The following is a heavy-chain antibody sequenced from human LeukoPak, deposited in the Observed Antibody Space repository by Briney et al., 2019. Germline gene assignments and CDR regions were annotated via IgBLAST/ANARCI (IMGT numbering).Heavy chain of an antibody. CDR2: IYPGDSDT. J-gene: IGHJ3*02. D-gene: IGHD3-22*01. CDR1: GYNFSNYW. CDR3: ARYYYSSSGYSPNAFDI. Sequence: GESLKISCEGSGYNFSNYWIGWVRQMPGKGLEWMGIIYPGDSDTRYSPSFQGQVTISADKSVSTADLQWSSLKASDTAMYYCARYYYSSSGYSPNAFDIWGQGTMVTVSS. V-gene: IGHV5-51*01.